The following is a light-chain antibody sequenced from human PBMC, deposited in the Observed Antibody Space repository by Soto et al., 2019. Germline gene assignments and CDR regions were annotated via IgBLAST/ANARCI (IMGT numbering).Light chain of an antibody. CDR2: DVS. CDR3: SSYTSSSNVV. V-gene: IGLV2-14*01. CDR1: SSDVGGYNY. Sequence: QSVLTQPASVSGSPGQSITISCTGTSSDVGGYNYVSWYQQHPGKAHKLMIYDVSNRPSGVSNRFSGSQSGNTASLTISGLQAEDEADYYCSSYTSSSNVVFGGVTKVTVL. J-gene: IGLJ2*01.